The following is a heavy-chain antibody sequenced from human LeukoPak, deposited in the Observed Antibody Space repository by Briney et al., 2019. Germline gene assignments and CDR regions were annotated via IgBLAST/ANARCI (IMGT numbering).Heavy chain of an antibody. CDR2: ISYDGSNK. CDR3: ARDGLRLHDAFDI. Sequence: PGGSLRLSCAASGFTFSSYAMHWVRQAPGKGLEWVAVISYDGSNKYYADSVKGRFTISRDNSKNTLYLQMNSLRAEDTAVYYCARDGLRLHDAFDIWGQGTVVTVSS. D-gene: IGHD2-21*02. CDR1: GFTFSSYA. V-gene: IGHV3-30*04. J-gene: IGHJ3*02.